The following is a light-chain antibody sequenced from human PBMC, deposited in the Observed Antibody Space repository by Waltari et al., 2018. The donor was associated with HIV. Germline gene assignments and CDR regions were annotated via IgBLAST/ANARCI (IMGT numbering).Light chain of an antibody. Sequence: QSALTQPASVSGSPGQSITISCIGTSSDVGGSNYVSWYQHHPGKPPKLMISEVSNRSSGVSNRFSGSKSGNTASLTISGLQAEDEADYYCSSYTSTKVLFGGGTKLTVL. CDR1: SSDVGGSNY. J-gene: IGLJ2*01. CDR2: EVS. V-gene: IGLV2-14*01. CDR3: SSYTSTKVL.